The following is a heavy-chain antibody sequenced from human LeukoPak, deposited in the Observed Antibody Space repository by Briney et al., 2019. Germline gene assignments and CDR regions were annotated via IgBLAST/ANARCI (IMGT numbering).Heavy chain of an antibody. CDR1: GGSISSSSYY. CDR2: ILYSGNT. CDR3: ARDNFVWYYYMDV. D-gene: IGHD3-9*01. Sequence: PSETLSLTCTVSGGSISSSSYYWGWIRQPPGKGLEWIGSILYSGNTHYNPSLKSRVTISVDTSKNQFSLKLSSVTAEDTAVYYCARDNFVWYYYMDVWGKGTTVTVSS. V-gene: IGHV4-39*07. J-gene: IGHJ6*03.